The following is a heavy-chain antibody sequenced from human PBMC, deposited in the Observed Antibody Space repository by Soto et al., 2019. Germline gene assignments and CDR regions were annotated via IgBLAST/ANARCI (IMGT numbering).Heavy chain of an antibody. CDR1: RFTFSNYA. CDR3: ALQTNYYHSTGQGVY. D-gene: IGHD3-22*01. V-gene: IGHV3-23*01. CDR2: ISGSGGST. Sequence: PGGSLRLSCAACRFTFSNYAMSWVRQAPWKGLEWVSAISGSGGSTYYADSVKGRFTISRDNSKNTLYLEMNSLRADDTAVYYCALQTNYYHSTGQGVYWGQGTLLAVCS. J-gene: IGHJ4*02.